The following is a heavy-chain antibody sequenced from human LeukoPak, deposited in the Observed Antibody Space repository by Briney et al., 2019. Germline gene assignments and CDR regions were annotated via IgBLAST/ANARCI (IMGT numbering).Heavy chain of an antibody. CDR3: AREGDSSGYFYNFGY. D-gene: IGHD3-22*01. V-gene: IGHV3-33*01. Sequence: PGRSLRLSCAASGFTFSSYGMHWVRQAPGKGLEWVAVIWYDGSNKYYADSVKGRFTISRDNSKNTLYLQMNSLRAEDTAVYYCAREGDSSGYFYNFGYWGQGTLVTVSS. CDR1: GFTFSSYG. CDR2: IWYDGSNK. J-gene: IGHJ4*02.